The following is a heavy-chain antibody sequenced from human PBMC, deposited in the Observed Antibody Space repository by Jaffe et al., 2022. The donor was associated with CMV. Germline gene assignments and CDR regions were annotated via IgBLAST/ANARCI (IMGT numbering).Heavy chain of an antibody. V-gene: IGHV4-4*02. J-gene: IGHJ3*02. D-gene: IGHD2-15*01. Sequence: QVQLQESGPGLVKPSGTLSLTCAVSGGSISSSNWWSWVRQPPGKGLEWIGEIYHSGSTNYNPSLKSRVTISVDKSKNQFSLKLSSVTAADTAVYYCASRAQLGYCSGGSCYRGDAFDIWGQGTMVTVSS. CDR2: IYHSGST. CDR3: ASRAQLGYCSGGSCYRGDAFDI. CDR1: GGSISSSNW.